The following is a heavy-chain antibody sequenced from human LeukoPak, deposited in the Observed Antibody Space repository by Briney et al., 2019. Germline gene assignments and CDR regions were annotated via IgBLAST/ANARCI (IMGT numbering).Heavy chain of an antibody. D-gene: IGHD1-26*01. CDR1: GFTFSSYS. V-gene: IGHV3-21*01. J-gene: IGHJ3*02. CDR2: ISSSSSYI. Sequence: PGGSLRLSCAASGFTFSSYSMNWVRQAPGKGLEWVSSISSSSSYIYYADSVKGRFTISRDNAKNSLYLQMNSLRAEDTAVYYCAKIVGVYFGAFDIWGQGTMVTVSP. CDR3: AKIVGVYFGAFDI.